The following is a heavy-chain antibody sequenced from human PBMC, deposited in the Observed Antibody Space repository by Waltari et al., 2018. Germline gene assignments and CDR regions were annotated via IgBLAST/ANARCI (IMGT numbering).Heavy chain of an antibody. CDR1: GFTFSSYW. Sequence: EVQLVESGGGLVQPGGSLRLSCAASGFTFSSYWMHWVRQAPGKGLVGVSRMNRDGSSTSYADSVKGRFTISRDNAKNTLYLQMNSLRAEDTAVYYCASVWSYYGDYWGQGTLVTVSS. CDR3: ASVWSYYGDY. D-gene: IGHD1-26*01. V-gene: IGHV3-74*01. J-gene: IGHJ4*02. CDR2: MNRDGSST.